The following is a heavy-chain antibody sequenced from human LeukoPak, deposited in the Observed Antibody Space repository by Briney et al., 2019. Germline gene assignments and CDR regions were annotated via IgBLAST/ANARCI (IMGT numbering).Heavy chain of an antibody. J-gene: IGHJ4*02. CDR3: ARDGRYYYGLGSYFDY. Sequence: GGSLRLSCAASGFTFSSYSMNWVRQAPGKGLEWVSYSSSSSSITHYADSVKGRFTISRDSVKNSLCLQMNNLRDEDTAVYYCARDGRYYYGLGSYFDYWGQGTLVTVSS. CDR2: SSSSSSIT. CDR1: GFTFSSYS. D-gene: IGHD3-10*01. V-gene: IGHV3-48*02.